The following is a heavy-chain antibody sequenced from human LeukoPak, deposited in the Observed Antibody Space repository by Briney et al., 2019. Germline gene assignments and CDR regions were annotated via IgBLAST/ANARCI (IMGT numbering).Heavy chain of an antibody. V-gene: IGHV4-31*03. J-gene: IGHJ6*02. Sequence: SETLSLTCTVSGGSISSGGYYWSWIRQHPGKGLELIGYIYYSGSTYYNPSLKSRVTISVDTSKNQFSLKLSSVTAADTAVYYCARDYYYYGMDVWGQGTTVTVSS. CDR3: ARDYYYYGMDV. CDR1: GGSISSGGYY. CDR2: IYYSGST.